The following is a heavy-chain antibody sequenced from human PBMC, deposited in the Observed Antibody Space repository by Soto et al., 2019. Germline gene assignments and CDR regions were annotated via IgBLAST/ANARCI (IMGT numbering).Heavy chain of an antibody. D-gene: IGHD3-10*01. CDR2: SSAYNGNT. Sequence: QVQLVQSGAEVKKPGASVKVSCKASGYTFTSYGISWVRQAPGQGLEWMGWSSAYNGNTNYAQKLQGRVTMTTDTSTSTAYMELRSLRSDDTAVYYCAGVVVGGPYGSGSGNWFDPWGQGTLVTVSS. CDR3: AGVVVGGPYGSGSGNWFDP. V-gene: IGHV1-18*01. J-gene: IGHJ5*02. CDR1: GYTFTSYG.